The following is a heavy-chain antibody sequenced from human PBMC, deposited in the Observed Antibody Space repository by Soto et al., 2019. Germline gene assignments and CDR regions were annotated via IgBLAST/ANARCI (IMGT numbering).Heavy chain of an antibody. CDR3: ARGWVAGTYYYGMDV. Sequence: PGGSLRLSCAASGFTFSSYAMHWVRQAPGKGLEWVAVISYDGSNKYYADPVKGRFTISRDNSKNTLYLQMNSLRAEDTAVYYCARGWVAGTYYYGMDVWGQGTTVTVSS. V-gene: IGHV3-30-3*01. D-gene: IGHD6-19*01. CDR2: ISYDGSNK. J-gene: IGHJ6*02. CDR1: GFTFSSYA.